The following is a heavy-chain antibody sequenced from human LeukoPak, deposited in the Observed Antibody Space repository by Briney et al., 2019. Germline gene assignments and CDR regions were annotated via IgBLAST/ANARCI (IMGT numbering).Heavy chain of an antibody. CDR3: ARDGGAYGSGSYEH. D-gene: IGHD3-10*01. CDR1: GFTFSSYA. CDR2: ISGSGGST. V-gene: IGHV3-23*01. J-gene: IGHJ1*01. Sequence: QAGGSLRPSCAASGFTFSSYAMSWVRQAPGKGLEWVSAISGSGGSTYYADSVKGRFTISRDNSKNTLYLQMNSLRAEDTALYHCARDGGAYGSGSYEHWGQGTLVTVSS.